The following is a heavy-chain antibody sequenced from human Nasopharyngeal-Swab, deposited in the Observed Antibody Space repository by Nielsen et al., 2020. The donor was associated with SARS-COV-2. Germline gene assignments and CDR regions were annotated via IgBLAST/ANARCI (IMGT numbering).Heavy chain of an antibody. CDR2: IYYSGST. CDR3: ASSYYDILTGYSADAFDI. D-gene: IGHD3-9*01. V-gene: IGHV4-31*02. J-gene: IGHJ3*02. Sequence: WIRQPPGKGLEWIGYIYYSGSTYYNPSLKSRVTISVDTSKNQFSLKLSSVTAADTAVYYCASSYYDILTGYSADAFDIWGQGTMVIVSS.